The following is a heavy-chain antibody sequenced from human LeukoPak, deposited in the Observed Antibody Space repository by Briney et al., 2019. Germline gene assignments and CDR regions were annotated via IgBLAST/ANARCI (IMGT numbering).Heavy chain of an antibody. Sequence: PGGSLRLSCAASGLTFSIHWMNWVRQAPGKGLECVANINQDGSDKYYVDSVKGRFTISRDNTDNSVYLQMNSLRVEDTAVYYCAKSWNYYDSSGDDALDIWGQGTMVTVSS. J-gene: IGHJ3*02. D-gene: IGHD3-22*01. CDR2: INQDGSDK. CDR1: GLTFSIHW. V-gene: IGHV3-7*03. CDR3: AKSWNYYDSSGDDALDI.